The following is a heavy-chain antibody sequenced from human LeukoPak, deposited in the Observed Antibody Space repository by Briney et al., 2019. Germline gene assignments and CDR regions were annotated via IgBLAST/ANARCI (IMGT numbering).Heavy chain of an antibody. CDR2: IYYSGST. J-gene: IGHJ3*02. V-gene: IGHV4-39*06. CDR3: ARGHCSGGSCYSDAFDI. D-gene: IGHD2-15*01. CDR1: GGSISSSSYY. Sequence: SETLSLTCTVSGGSISSSSYYWGWIRQPPGKGLEWIGSIYYSGSTYYNPSLKSRVTISVDTSKNRFPLKLSSVTAADTAVYYCARGHCSGGSCYSDAFDIWGQGTMVTVSS.